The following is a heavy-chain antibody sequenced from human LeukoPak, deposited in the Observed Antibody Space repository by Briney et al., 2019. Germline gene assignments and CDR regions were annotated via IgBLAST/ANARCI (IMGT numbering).Heavy chain of an antibody. D-gene: IGHD3-16*02. CDR2: IYYSGSS. J-gene: IGHJ4*02. CDR1: GGSITSYY. V-gene: IGHV4-59*01. CDR3: ARSPSVLRLGELSSPLQY. Sequence: SETLSLTCTVSGGSITSYYWSWIRQPPGKGLEWIGYIYYSGSSNYNPSLRSRVTISVDTSKNQFSLKLSSVTAADTAVYCCARSPSVLRLGELSSPLQYWGQGTLVTVTS.